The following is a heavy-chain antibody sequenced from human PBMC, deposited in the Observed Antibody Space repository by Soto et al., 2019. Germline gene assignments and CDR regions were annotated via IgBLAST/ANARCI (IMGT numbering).Heavy chain of an antibody. CDR1: VCTFRTYA. V-gene: IGHV3-23*01. CDR2: ISGSAGT. J-gene: IGHJ4*02. CDR3: AKEKDYDFTLGSLRYTSHY. Sequence: VGSLTLSCTASVCTFRTYAMTCFRQAPGRGLEWVSAISGSAGTFYATSVKGRFTISRDNSRSTVYLQMHSLRAEDSAIYYCAKEKDYDFTLGSLRYTSHYWGRGTLVSVSS. D-gene: IGHD3-16*02.